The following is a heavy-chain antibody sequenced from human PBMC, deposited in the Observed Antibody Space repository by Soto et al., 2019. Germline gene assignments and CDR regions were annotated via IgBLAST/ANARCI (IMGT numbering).Heavy chain of an antibody. CDR3: ATMTLGYSYGLGYYYGMDV. CDR2: IIPIFGTA. CDR1: GGTFSSYA. Sequence: SVKVSCKASGGTFSSYAISWVRQAPGQGLEWMGGIIPIFGTANYAQKFQGRVTITADESTSTAYMELSSLRSEDTAVYYCATMTLGYSYGLGYYYGMDVWGQGTTVTVSS. J-gene: IGHJ6*02. V-gene: IGHV1-69*13. D-gene: IGHD5-18*01.